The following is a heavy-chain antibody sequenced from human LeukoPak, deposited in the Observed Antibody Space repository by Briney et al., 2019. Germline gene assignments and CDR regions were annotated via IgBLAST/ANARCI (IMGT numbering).Heavy chain of an antibody. CDR3: ASYPGGTTGTED. CDR1: GYTFTGYY. D-gene: IGHD1-1*01. Sequence: ASVKVSCKASGYTFTGYYMHWVRQAPGQGLEWMGWINPNSGGTNYAQKVQGRVTMTRDTSISTAYMELSRLRSDDTAVYYCASYPGGTTGTEDWGQGTLVTVSS. CDR2: INPNSGGT. V-gene: IGHV1-2*02. J-gene: IGHJ4*02.